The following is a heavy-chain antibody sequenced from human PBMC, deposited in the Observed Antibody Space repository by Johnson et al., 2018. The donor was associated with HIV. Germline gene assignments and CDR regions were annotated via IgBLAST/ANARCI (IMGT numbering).Heavy chain of an antibody. Sequence: VQLVESGGGVVQPGRSLRLSCVGSQITLNNYWMGWVRQAPGKGLEWVSVICSGGSTYYADSVKGRFTISRDNSKNFLYLQMNSLRAEDTAVYYCAIGGYSSGWSYAFDIWGQGTMVTVSS. D-gene: IGHD6-19*01. V-gene: IGHV3-66*01. CDR3: AIGGYSSGWSYAFDI. CDR1: QITLNNYW. J-gene: IGHJ3*02. CDR2: ICSGGST.